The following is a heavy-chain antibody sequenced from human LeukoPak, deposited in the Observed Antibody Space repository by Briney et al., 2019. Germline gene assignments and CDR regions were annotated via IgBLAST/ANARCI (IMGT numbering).Heavy chain of an antibody. D-gene: IGHD2-2*02. CDR2: VYPADSDT. V-gene: IGHV5-51*02. CDR1: GYTFSGLW. CDR3: ARTQGLYGAADY. Sequence: GESLKISCQASGYTFSGLWTGWVRQMPGQGLEWMGSVYPADSDTRYSPSFQGHVTISADKSISTAFLQWNSLQSSDSGIYFCARTQGLYGAADYWGQGTLVISSS. J-gene: IGHJ4*02.